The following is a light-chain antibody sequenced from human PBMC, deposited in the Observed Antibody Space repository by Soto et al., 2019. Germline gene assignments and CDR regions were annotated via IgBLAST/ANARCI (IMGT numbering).Light chain of an antibody. J-gene: IGKJ1*01. CDR1: QSIGDS. CDR2: DVS. Sequence: DIQMTQSPSSLSASVGDRVTITFLASQSIGDSLAWYQQKPGKAPYLLISDVSSLERGVPSRFSGSGSGTEFTLTISSMQPDDFATFYCQQYNGYSRTFGQGTKVDIK. CDR3: QQYNGYSRT. V-gene: IGKV1-5*01.